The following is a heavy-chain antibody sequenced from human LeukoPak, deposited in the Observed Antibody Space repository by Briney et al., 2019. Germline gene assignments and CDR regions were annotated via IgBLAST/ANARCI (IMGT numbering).Heavy chain of an antibody. J-gene: IGHJ4*02. CDR1: GFTFSSYA. Sequence: GGSLRLSCAASGFTFSSYAMWWVRQAPGKGLEWVSTISDSGGSTYYADSVKGRFTVSKDISKETLYLHMNSLRAEDTAVYYCAKLRSKFWSASDYWGQGTLVTVSS. CDR2: ISDSGGST. CDR3: AKLRSKFWSASDY. D-gene: IGHD3-3*01. V-gene: IGHV3-23*01.